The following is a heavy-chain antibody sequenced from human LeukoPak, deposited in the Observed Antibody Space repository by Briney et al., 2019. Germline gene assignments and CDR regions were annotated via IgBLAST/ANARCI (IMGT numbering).Heavy chain of an antibody. CDR1: GFTFSSYD. Sequence: GGSLRLSCAASGFTFSSYDMHWVRQATGKGLEWVSAIGTAGDTYYPGSVKGRFTISGENAKNSLYLQMNSLRAGDTAVYYCARGGATDAFDIWGQGTMVTVSS. D-gene: IGHD1-26*01. V-gene: IGHV3-13*01. J-gene: IGHJ3*02. CDR3: ARGGATDAFDI. CDR2: IGTAGDT.